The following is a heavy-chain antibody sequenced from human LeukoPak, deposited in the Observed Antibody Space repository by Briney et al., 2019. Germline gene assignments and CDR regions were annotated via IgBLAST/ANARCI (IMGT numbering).Heavy chain of an antibody. D-gene: IGHD1-26*01. V-gene: IGHV3-64*01. CDR2: ISSNGGST. CDR3: ARDMGDRGRPHDAFDI. Sequence: SGGSLRLSCAASGFTFSSYAMHWVRQAPGKGLEYVSAISSNGGSTYYANSVKGRFTISRDNSKNTLYLQMGSLRAEDMAVYYCARDMGDRGRPHDAFDIWGQGTMVTVSS. J-gene: IGHJ3*02. CDR1: GFTFSSYA.